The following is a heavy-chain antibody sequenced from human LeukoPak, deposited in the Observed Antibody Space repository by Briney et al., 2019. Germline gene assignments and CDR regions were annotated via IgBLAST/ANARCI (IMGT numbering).Heavy chain of an antibody. J-gene: IGHJ6*03. Sequence: SETLSLTCTVSGGSISSGSYYWSWIRQPAGKGLEWIGRIYTSGSTNYNPSLKSRVTMSVDTSKNQFSLKLSSVTAADTAVYYCARDHYYMDVWGKGPTVTISS. V-gene: IGHV4-61*02. CDR2: IYTSGST. CDR1: GGSISSGSYY. CDR3: ARDHYYMDV.